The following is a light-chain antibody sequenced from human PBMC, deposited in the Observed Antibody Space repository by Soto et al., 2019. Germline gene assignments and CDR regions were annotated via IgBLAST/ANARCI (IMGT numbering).Light chain of an antibody. J-gene: IGLJ2*01. CDR2: GVS. CDR3: CSYAGSYTEV. CDR1: SSDVGGYNY. Sequence: QSALTQPRSVSGSPGQSVTISCTGTSSDVGGYNYVSWYHQHPGKAPKLMIYGVSKRPSGVPDRFSGSKSGNTASLTISGLKAEDEADYYCCSYAGSYTEVFGGGTKLTVL. V-gene: IGLV2-11*01.